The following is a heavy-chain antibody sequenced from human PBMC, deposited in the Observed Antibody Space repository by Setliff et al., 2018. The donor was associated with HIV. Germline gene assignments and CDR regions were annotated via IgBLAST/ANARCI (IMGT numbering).Heavy chain of an antibody. Sequence: SETLSLTCTVSGGSISSGSYYWSWIRQPAGKGLEWIGHIYTSGSTNYNPSLKSRVTISVDTSKNQFSLKLSSVTAADTAVYYCARSPGYSSGWTPGYYYYMDVWGKGTTVTV. CDR2: IYTSGST. CDR3: ARSPGYSSGWTPGYYYYMDV. D-gene: IGHD6-19*01. CDR1: GGSISSGSYY. V-gene: IGHV4-61*09. J-gene: IGHJ6*03.